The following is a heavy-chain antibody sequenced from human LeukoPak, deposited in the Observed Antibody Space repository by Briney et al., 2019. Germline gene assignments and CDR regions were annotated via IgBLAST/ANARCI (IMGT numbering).Heavy chain of an antibody. CDR2: ISSSTSYI. D-gene: IGHD4-17*01. V-gene: IGHV3-21*01. Sequence: PGGSLRLSCAASGFTFSSYSMNWIRQAPGKGQEWVSSISSSTSYIYYADSVKGRFTISKDNAKNSLYLQMNSLRAEDTAVYYCARAGGSTVSHSDYWGQGTLVTVSS. J-gene: IGHJ4*02. CDR1: GFTFSSYS. CDR3: ARAGGSTVSHSDY.